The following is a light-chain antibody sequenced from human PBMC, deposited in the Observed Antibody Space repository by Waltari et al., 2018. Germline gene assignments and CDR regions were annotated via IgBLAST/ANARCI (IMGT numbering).Light chain of an antibody. CDR3: QQYGSSPET. V-gene: IGKV3-20*01. CDR2: GAS. Sequence: EIVLTQSPGTLSLSPGERATLSCRASQSVSSSYLAWYQQQPGQAARPLIYGASSRATRIPYRFRGSGSGTDFTLTIRLEPEDSAVYYCQQYGSSPETFGQGTKVEIK. J-gene: IGKJ1*01. CDR1: QSVSSSY.